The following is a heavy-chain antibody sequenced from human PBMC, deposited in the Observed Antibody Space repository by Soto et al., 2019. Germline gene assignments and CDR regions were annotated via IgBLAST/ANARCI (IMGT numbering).Heavy chain of an antibody. J-gene: IGHJ4*02. CDR3: AGGRGITETTGLGY. CDR2: MNPNSGNT. D-gene: IGHD1-7*01. Sequence: ALVKVSCKNSGYTFTSYDINWVRPATGQGLELMGWMNPNSGNTGYAQKFQGRVTMTRNTSISTAYMELSSLRSEDTAVDYCAGGRGITETTGLGYWGQGTLDTVSS. V-gene: IGHV1-8*01. CDR1: GYTFTSYD.